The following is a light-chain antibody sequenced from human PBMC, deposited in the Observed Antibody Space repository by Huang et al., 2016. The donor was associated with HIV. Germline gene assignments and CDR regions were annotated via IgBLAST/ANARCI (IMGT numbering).Light chain of an antibody. CDR2: DAS. CDR1: ESVSTY. CDR3: QQRSNWRT. Sequence: EIILTQSPATLSLSPGERATLSCRASESVSTYFAWYQQKPGQAPRLLISDASNRATGIPARFSGSGSGTDFTLTISSLEPEDFAVYYCQQRSNWRTFGQGTKVEIK. V-gene: IGKV3-11*01. J-gene: IGKJ1*01.